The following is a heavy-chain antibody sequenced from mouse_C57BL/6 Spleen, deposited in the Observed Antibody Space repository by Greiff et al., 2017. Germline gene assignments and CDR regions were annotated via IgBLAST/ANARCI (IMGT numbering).Heavy chain of an antibody. CDR1: GFSLTSYG. Sequence: VQLQQSGPGLVQPSQSLSITCTVSGFSLTSYGVHWVRQSPGKGLEWLGVIWRGGSTDYNAAFMSRLSITKDNSKSQVFFKMNSLQADDTAIYYGAKRSYYGNPYYAMDYWGQGTSVTVSS. CDR2: IWRGGST. D-gene: IGHD2-10*01. CDR3: AKRSYYGNPYYAMDY. J-gene: IGHJ4*01. V-gene: IGHV2-5*01.